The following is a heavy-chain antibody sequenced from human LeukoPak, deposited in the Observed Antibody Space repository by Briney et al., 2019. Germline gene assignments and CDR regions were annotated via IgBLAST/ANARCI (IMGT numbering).Heavy chain of an antibody. V-gene: IGHV3-30*04. Sequence: GGSLRLSCAASGFTFDDYSMHWVRQAPGKGLVWVAVISYDGSNKYYADSVKGRFTISRDNSKNTLYLQMNSLRAEGTAVYYCARDLGLTPGYGMDVWGQGTTVTVSS. CDR1: GFTFDDYS. CDR3: ARDLGLTPGYGMDV. CDR2: ISYDGSNK. J-gene: IGHJ6*02.